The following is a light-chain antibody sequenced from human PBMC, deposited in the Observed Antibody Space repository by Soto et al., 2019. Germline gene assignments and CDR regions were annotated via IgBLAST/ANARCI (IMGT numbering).Light chain of an antibody. V-gene: IGKV3-15*01. CDR3: QQYNDWPLT. Sequence: EIVMTQSPATRSVSPGERATLSCRASQSVRSNLAWYRQKRGQAPSLVVYGAFTRATGVPAGFSGAGSGTEFTLSISSLQSDDFALYYCQQYNDWPLTFGQATKVDIK. CDR1: QSVRSN. J-gene: IGKJ1*01. CDR2: GAF.